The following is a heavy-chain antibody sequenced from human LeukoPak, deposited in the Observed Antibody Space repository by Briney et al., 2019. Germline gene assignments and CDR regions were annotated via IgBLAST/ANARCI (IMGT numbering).Heavy chain of an antibody. CDR1: GFTFSRYA. CDR3: ARKKVSTASILTGSSYYYYMDV. CDR2: ISGSGDSGGTT. Sequence: GGSLRLSCAASGFTFSRYAMSWVRHTPGKGLEWVSVISGSGDSGGTTYYADSVKGHFTISRDNSKNTLYLQMNSLRAEDTAVYYCARKKVSTASILTGSSYYYYMDVWGKGTTVTVSS. J-gene: IGHJ6*03. D-gene: IGHD3-9*01. V-gene: IGHV3-23*01.